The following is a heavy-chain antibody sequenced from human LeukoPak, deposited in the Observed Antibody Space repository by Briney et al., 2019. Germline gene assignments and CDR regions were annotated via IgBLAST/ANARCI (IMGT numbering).Heavy chain of an antibody. CDR2: ISSSSDYI. Sequence: GGSLRLSCVDSGFNFSSSSMSWVRQAPGKGLEWVSSISSSSDYIYYADSVKGRFTITRDNAKNSVYLQMNSLRAGDTAVYYCARDSSGWHYFDYWGQGTLVTVSS. D-gene: IGHD6-19*01. V-gene: IGHV3-21*01. CDR3: ARDSSGWHYFDY. J-gene: IGHJ4*02. CDR1: GFNFSSSS.